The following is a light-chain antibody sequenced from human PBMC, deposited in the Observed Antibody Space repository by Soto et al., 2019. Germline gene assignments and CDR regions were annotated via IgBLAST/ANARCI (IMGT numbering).Light chain of an antibody. V-gene: IGKV3-20*01. Sequence: PGERATLSCRASQSVTSNFLAWYQQKPGQAPRLLIYAASNRATGVPDRFSGGGSGTDFTLSISRLEPEDFAVYYCQQYYTTLALSFGGGTRVEIK. CDR2: AAS. CDR1: QSVTSNF. J-gene: IGKJ4*01. CDR3: QQYYTTLALS.